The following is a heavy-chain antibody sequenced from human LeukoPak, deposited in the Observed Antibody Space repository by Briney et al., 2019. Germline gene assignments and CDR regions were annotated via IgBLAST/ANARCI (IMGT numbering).Heavy chain of an antibody. Sequence: GASVKVSCKASGYTFTGYYMHWVRQAPGQGLEWMGWINPNSGGTNYAQKFQGRVTMTRDTSISTAYMELSRLRSDDTAVYYCAREYYEPQYYYYGMDVWGQGTTVTVSS. CDR3: AREYYEPQYYYYGMDV. CDR2: INPNSGGT. J-gene: IGHJ6*02. D-gene: IGHD1-26*01. CDR1: GYTFTGYY. V-gene: IGHV1-2*02.